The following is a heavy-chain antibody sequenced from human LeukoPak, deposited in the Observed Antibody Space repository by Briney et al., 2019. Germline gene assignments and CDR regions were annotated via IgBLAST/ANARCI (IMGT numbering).Heavy chain of an antibody. CDR1: GYTFTSYD. CDR2: MNPNSGNA. Sequence: ASVKVSCKASGYTFTSYDINWVRQATGQGLEWVGWMNPNSGNAGYAQKFQGRVTMTRNTSISTAYMELSSLRSEDTAVYYCARLDYGGNSRPGDYWGQGTLVTVSS. J-gene: IGHJ4*02. V-gene: IGHV1-8*01. D-gene: IGHD4-23*01. CDR3: ARLDYGGNSRPGDY.